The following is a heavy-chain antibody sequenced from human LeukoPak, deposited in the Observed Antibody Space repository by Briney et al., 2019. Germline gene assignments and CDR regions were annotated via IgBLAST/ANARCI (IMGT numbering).Heavy chain of an antibody. CDR2: ISGSGGST. CDR3: AKDQMYYDFWSGLDY. V-gene: IGHV3-23*01. CDR1: GFTFSSYA. Sequence: PGGSLRLSCAASGFTFSSYAMSWVRQAPGKGLEWVSAISGSGGSTYYADSVKGRFTISRDNSKNTLYLQMNSLRAEDTAVYYCAKDQMYYDFWSGLDYWSQGTLVTVSS. D-gene: IGHD3-3*01. J-gene: IGHJ4*02.